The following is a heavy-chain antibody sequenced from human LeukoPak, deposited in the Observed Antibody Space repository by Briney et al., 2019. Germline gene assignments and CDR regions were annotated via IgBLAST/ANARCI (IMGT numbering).Heavy chain of an antibody. V-gene: IGHV1-2*02. CDR2: INPNSGGT. CDR1: GYTFTGYY. D-gene: IGHD1-7*01. Sequence: ASVKVSCKASGYTFTGYYMHWVRQAPGQRLEWMGWINPNSGGTNYAQKFQGRVTMTRDTSISTAYMELSRLRSDDTAVYYCARGSNWNYGWFDPWGQGTLVTVSS. CDR3: ARGSNWNYGWFDP. J-gene: IGHJ5*02.